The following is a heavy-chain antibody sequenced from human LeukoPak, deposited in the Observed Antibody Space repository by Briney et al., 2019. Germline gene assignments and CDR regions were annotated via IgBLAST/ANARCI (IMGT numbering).Heavy chain of an antibody. J-gene: IGHJ2*01. V-gene: IGHV1-46*01. CDR2: INPSAGST. D-gene: IGHD1-14*01. CDR3: ARGYRWKLPDGL. Sequence: GASVKVSCKASGYPFTSYYMHWVRQAPGQGLEWMGMINPSAGSTNYAQKFQGRVTMTRDTSTSTVYMELSGLRSEDTAMFYCARGYRWKLPDGLWGRGTLVTVSS. CDR1: GYPFTSYY.